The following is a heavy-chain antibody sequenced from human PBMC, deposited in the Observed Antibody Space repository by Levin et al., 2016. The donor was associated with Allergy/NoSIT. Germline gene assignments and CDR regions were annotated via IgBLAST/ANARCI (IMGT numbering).Heavy chain of an antibody. CDR3: AKDPWFGPSYYYGMDV. V-gene: IGHV3-23*01. CDR2: ISGSGGST. J-gene: IGHJ6*02. D-gene: IGHD3-10*01. Sequence: WIRQPPGKGLEWVSAISGSGGSTYYADSVKGRFTISRDNSKNTLYLQMNSLRAEDTAVYYCAKDPWFGPSYYYGMDVWGQGTTVTVSS.